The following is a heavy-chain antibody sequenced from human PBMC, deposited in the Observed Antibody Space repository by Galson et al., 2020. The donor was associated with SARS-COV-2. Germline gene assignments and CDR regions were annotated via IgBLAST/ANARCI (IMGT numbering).Heavy chain of an antibody. D-gene: IGHD5-18*01. J-gene: IGHJ6*03. CDR1: GDSVRARTYY. CDR2: MYYTGTT. V-gene: IGHV4-39*01. Sequence: SETLSLTCSVSGDSVRARTYYWGWLRQPPGKGLEWIGSMYYTGTTHYSVSLKSRVTISLDASKNQVSLKLASVVDADTAVYYCARLSYGYPQYQYFIDAWGKGTLVTISS. CDR3: ARLSYGYPQYQYFIDA.